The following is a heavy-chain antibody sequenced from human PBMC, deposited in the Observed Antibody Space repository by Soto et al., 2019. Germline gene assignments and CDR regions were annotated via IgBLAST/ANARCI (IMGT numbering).Heavy chain of an antibody. CDR2: ISYYGTNK. Sequence: QVQLVESGGGVIQPGRSLRLSCAASGFSFSRYGMHWVRQAPGKGLEWVALISYYGTNKNYADSVKGRFTISRDNSKNTLYLQMNSLRAEDTAVYYCARPFAPFWDFWNTYRDTGDYWGQGTLVTVSS. J-gene: IGHJ4*02. CDR1: GFSFSRYG. D-gene: IGHD3-3*01. CDR3: ARPFAPFWDFWNTYRDTGDY. V-gene: IGHV3-30-3*01.